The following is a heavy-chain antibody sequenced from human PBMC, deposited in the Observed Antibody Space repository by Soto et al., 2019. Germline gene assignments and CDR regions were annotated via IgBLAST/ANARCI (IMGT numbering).Heavy chain of an antibody. V-gene: IGHV1-8*01. J-gene: IGHJ4*02. CDR1: GYTFTSYD. CDR3: ARGEDNEDFDY. CDR2: MNSNSGNT. Sequence: ASVKVSCKASGYTFTSYDINWVRQATGQGLEWMGWMNSNSGNTGYTQKFQGRVTMTRNTSISTAYMELSSLSSDDTAVYYCARGEDNEDFDYWGQGTLVTVSS.